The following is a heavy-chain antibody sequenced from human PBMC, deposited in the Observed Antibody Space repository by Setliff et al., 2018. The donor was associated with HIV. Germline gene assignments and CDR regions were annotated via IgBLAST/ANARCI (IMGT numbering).Heavy chain of an antibody. CDR3: ARDSRDIVVVIAPEPEPYYYYGMDV. Sequence: ASVKVSCKASGYTFTNYGITWVRQAPGQGLEWMGGIVPIFGTPNYAQKFKGRLTITADESTSTVYMELSSLRSEDTAVYFCARDSRDIVVVIAPEPEPYYYYGMDVWGEGTTVTVSS. D-gene: IGHD2-15*01. V-gene: IGHV1-69*13. CDR2: IVPIFGTP. J-gene: IGHJ6*04. CDR1: GYTFTNYG.